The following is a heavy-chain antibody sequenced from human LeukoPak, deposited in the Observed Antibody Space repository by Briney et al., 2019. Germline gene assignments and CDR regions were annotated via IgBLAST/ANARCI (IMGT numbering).Heavy chain of an antibody. CDR1: GGSISSYY. CDR2: IYSSEST. J-gene: IGHJ4*02. D-gene: IGHD4-17*01. V-gene: IGHV4-59*01. Sequence: SETLSLTCTVSGGSISSYYWTWIRQPPGKGLEWIGYIYSSESTNYNPSLKSRVSISVDTSKNQFSLKLNSVTAADTAVYYCARATTVTTFIDYWGQGTLVTVSS. CDR3: ARATTVTTFIDY.